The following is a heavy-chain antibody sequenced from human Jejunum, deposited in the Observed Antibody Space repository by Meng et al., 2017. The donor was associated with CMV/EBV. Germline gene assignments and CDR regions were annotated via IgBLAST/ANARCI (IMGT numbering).Heavy chain of an antibody. D-gene: IGHD2-2*01. J-gene: IGHJ5*02. CDR3: ALFTRSWFDP. CDR1: GFSSSTSEVG. CDR2: IYWDDDK. V-gene: IGHV2-5*02. Sequence: QIPLQEFGHMLVKTHKTLTLTCTFSGFSSSTSEVGVGWIRQPPGKALEWLAVIYWDDDKRYSPSLKSRLTITKDTSKNQVVLTLTNMDPVDTATYYCALFTRSWFDPWGQGTLVTVSS.